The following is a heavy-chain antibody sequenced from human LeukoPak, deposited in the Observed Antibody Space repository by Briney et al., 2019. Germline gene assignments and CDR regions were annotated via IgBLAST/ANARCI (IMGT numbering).Heavy chain of an antibody. CDR1: GGSISSYY. V-gene: IGHV4-59*08. D-gene: IGHD6-19*01. Sequence: AETLSLTCTASGGSISSYYWSWIRQPPGEGLEWFGHMTYSGSTIYNPCLKSRVTISVDTSKNQFSPKLTSVTAADAAVYYCSSNMAVSGTGWIDPWGQGTLVTVSS. J-gene: IGHJ5*02. CDR2: MTYSGST. CDR3: SSNMAVSGTGWIDP.